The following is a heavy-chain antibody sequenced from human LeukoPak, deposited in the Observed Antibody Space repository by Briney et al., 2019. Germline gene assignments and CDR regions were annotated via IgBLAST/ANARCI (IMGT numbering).Heavy chain of an antibody. CDR1: GYTLTELS. V-gene: IGHV1-24*01. CDR2: FDPEDGET. J-gene: IGHJ5*02. D-gene: IGHD2-2*01. CDR3: ATGRYCSSTSCYASDWFDP. Sequence: GASVKVSCKVSGYTLTELSMHWVRQSPGKGLEWMGSFDPEDGETIYAQKFQGRVTMTEDTSTDTAYMELSSLRSEDTAVYYCATGRYCSSTSCYASDWFDPWGQGTLVTVSS.